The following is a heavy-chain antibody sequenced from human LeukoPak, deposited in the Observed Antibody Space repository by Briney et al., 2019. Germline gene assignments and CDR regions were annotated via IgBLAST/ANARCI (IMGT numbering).Heavy chain of an antibody. Sequence: ASVKVSCKASGYTFTDYYMHWVRQAPGQGLEWMGWINPNSGGTNYAQKFQGRVTMTRDTSISTAYMELSRLRSDDTAVYYCARSLRITIFGVVTGDYWGQGTLVTVSS. D-gene: IGHD3-3*01. CDR2: INPNSGGT. J-gene: IGHJ4*02. CDR3: ARSLRITIFGVVTGDY. CDR1: GYTFTDYY. V-gene: IGHV1-2*02.